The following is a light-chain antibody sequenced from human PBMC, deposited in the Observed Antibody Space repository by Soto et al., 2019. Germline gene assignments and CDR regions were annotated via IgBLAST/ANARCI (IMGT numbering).Light chain of an antibody. J-gene: IGKJ3*01. V-gene: IGKV1-5*03. CDR3: QQYNSYSAFT. CDR1: QSISSW. Sequence: DIQMTQSPSTLSASVGDRVIITCRASQSISSWLAWYQQKPGKAPKLLIYKTSSLESGVPLRFSGSGSGTEFTLTISSLQPDDFATYYCQQYNSYSAFTFGPGTKVDIK. CDR2: KTS.